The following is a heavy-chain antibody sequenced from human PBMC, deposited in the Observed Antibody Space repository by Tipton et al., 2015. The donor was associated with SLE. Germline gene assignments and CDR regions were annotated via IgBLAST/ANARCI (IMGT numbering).Heavy chain of an antibody. V-gene: IGHV1-18*01. CDR3: ARDEWKQPCGF. CDR1: GYTFSNYG. J-gene: IGHJ4*02. CDR2: ISADNGYT. D-gene: IGHD5-18*01. Sequence: QSGPEVKKPGASVKVSCKASGYTFSNYGITWVRQAPGQGLEWMGWISADNGYTNFAQNFQDRVTLTTETSTSTAYMELGRLRSDDTAVYYCARDEWKQPCGFWGQGTLVTVSS.